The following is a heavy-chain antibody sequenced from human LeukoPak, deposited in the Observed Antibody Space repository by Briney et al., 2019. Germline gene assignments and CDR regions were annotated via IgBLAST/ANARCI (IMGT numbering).Heavy chain of an antibody. Sequence: ASVKVSCKASGYTFTSYVMHWVRQAPGQRLEWMGWINAGNGNTKYSQEFQGRVTITRDTSASTAYMELSSLRSEDMAVYYCARSPPQLDAFDIWGQGTMVTVSS. CDR3: ARSPPQLDAFDI. CDR1: GYTFTSYV. D-gene: IGHD6-13*01. V-gene: IGHV1-3*03. CDR2: INAGNGNT. J-gene: IGHJ3*02.